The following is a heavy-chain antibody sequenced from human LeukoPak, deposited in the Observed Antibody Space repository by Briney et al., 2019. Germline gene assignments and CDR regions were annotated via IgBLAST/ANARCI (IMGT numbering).Heavy chain of an antibody. V-gene: IGHV4-59*08. CDR1: GGSISVYY. Sequence: SETLSLTCTVSGGSISVYYWSWIRQSPAKGLEWIGYIYYNGSPNYNPSLKSRVTISIDTSKNQFSLKLSSVTAADTAVYYCARHGGYSGYDYRFDYWGQGTLVTVSS. J-gene: IGHJ4*02. D-gene: IGHD5-12*01. CDR3: ARHGGYSGYDYRFDY. CDR2: IYYNGSP.